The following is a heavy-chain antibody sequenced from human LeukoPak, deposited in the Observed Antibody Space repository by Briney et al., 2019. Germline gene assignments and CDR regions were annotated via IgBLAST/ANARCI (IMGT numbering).Heavy chain of an antibody. V-gene: IGHV3-7*01. CDR2: IKQDGSEK. Sequence: PGGSLRLSCAASGFTFSSYWMSWVRQAPGKGLEWVANIKQDGSEKYYVDSVKGRFTISRDNAKNSLYLQMNSLRAEDTAVYYCARSRRGYNWNYGDYWGQGTLVTVSS. D-gene: IGHD1-20*01. CDR1: GFTFSSYW. J-gene: IGHJ4*02. CDR3: ARSRRGYNWNYGDY.